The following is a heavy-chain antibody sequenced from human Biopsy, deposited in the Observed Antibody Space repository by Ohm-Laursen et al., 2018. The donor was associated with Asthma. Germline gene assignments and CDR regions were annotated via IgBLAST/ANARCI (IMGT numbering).Heavy chain of an antibody. J-gene: IGHJ5*02. Sequence: TLSLTCTVSGASIKTDDHYWSWLRQPPGKGLEWFGFIHYSGSTSYNPPLKGGVTISVDTSKNQFSLKLSSVTAADTAVYYCARASVAASSNWFDPWGQGTLVTVSS. CDR1: GASIKTDDHY. V-gene: IGHV4-30-4*01. CDR3: ARASVAASSNWFDP. D-gene: IGHD6-19*01. CDR2: IHYSGST.